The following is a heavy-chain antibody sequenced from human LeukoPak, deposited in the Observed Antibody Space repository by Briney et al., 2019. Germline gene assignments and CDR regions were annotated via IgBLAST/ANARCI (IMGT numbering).Heavy chain of an antibody. Sequence: SQTLSLTCTVSGGSISTHYWSWIRQPPGKGLEWIGYISYIGSTNYNPSLKSRVTISVDTSKNQFSLKLSSVTAADAAVYFCARDPTTVTKGLDIWGPGTMVTVSS. CDR1: GGSISTHY. J-gene: IGHJ3*02. D-gene: IGHD4-17*01. V-gene: IGHV4-59*11. CDR3: ARDPTTVTKGLDI. CDR2: ISYIGST.